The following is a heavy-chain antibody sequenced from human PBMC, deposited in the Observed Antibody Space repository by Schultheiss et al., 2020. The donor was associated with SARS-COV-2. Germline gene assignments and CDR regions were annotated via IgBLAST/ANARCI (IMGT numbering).Heavy chain of an antibody. CDR2: MNPNSGNT. J-gene: IGHJ6*02. Sequence: ASVKVSCKASGYTFTSYYMHWVRQAPGQGLEWMGWMNPNSGNTGYAQKFQGRVTMTRNTSTSTVYMELSSLRSEDTAVYYCARDLRFLANNYYYGMDVWGQGTTVTVSS. CDR3: ARDLRFLANNYYYGMDV. CDR1: GYTFTSYY. V-gene: IGHV1-8*02. D-gene: IGHD3-3*01.